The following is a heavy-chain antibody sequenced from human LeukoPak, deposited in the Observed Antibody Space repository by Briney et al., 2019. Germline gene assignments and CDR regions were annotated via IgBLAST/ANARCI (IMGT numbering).Heavy chain of an antibody. V-gene: IGHV5-51*01. CDR2: IYPGDSDT. D-gene: IGHD2-2*02. CDR1: GYSFPNYW. Sequence: GESLKISCKGSGYSFPNYWIGWVRHMPGKGLEWMGIIYPGDSDTRYSPSFQDQVTISVDKSISTAYLQWSSLKASDTAMYYCARGPYAYTSSATLGSYNWFDPWGQGSLVTVSS. CDR3: ARGPYAYTSSATLGSYNWFDP. J-gene: IGHJ5*02.